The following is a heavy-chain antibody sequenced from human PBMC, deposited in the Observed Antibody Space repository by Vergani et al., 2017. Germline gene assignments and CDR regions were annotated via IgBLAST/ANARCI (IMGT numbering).Heavy chain of an antibody. J-gene: IGHJ4*02. CDR3: AKHFRGWGIDY. V-gene: IGHV3-30*02. CDR1: GVTLSNYV. CDR2: IQFDGSNQ. D-gene: IGHD3-16*01. Sequence: QVQLVESGGGVVQRGGSLRLSCATSGVTLSNYVMQWIRQGPGKGLEFGAFIQFDGSNQYYADSVKGRFTLSRDFSKNTLYLQMNSLRTDDTATYYCAKHFRGWGIDYWGQGTQVIVSS.